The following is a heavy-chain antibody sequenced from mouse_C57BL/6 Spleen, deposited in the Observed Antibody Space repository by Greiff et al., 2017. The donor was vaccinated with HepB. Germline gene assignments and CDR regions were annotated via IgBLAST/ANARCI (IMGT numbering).Heavy chain of an antibody. Sequence: VQLQQSGAELVKPGASVKISCKASGYAFSSYWMNWVKQRPGKGLEWIGQIYPGDGDTNYNGKFKGKATLTADKSSSTAYMQLSSLTSEDSAVYFCARSGTTVVASNYWGHGTTLTVSS. CDR1: GYAFSSYW. CDR2: IYPGDGDT. J-gene: IGHJ2*01. D-gene: IGHD1-1*01. CDR3: ARSGTTVVASNY. V-gene: IGHV1-80*01.